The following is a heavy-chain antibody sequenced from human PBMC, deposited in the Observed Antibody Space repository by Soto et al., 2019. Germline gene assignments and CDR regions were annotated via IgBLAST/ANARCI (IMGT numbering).Heavy chain of an antibody. CDR2: IGSSSDTI. D-gene: IGHD2-2*01. J-gene: IGHJ4*02. V-gene: IGHV3-48*02. Sequence: GSLRLSCTASGFTFSTYNMNWVRQAPGKGLEWVSYIGSSSDTIYYADSVKGRFTISRDNAENSLYLQMDSLRDEDTAVYYCARDGTNQQRHYCSGNSCYAGTFDCWGQGTLVTVSS. CDR1: GFTFSTYN. CDR3: ARDGTNQQRHYCSGNSCYAGTFDC.